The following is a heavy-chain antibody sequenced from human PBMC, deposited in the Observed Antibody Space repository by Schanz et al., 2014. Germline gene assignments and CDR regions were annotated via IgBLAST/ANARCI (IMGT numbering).Heavy chain of an antibody. CDR2: IWYDGSNK. CDR3: ARGMFDYDGSADRGCDA. CDR1: GCNYNSYA. Sequence: FCMASSGCNYNSYAMSWVRHAPGQGLVWVAVIWYDGSNKYYADSVKGRFTISRDTSKNRVKLQMNSRRAEDTAVYYWARGMFDYDGSADRGCDAWGKGTRVTVYS. V-gene: IGHV3-33*01. D-gene: IGHD3-22*01. J-gene: IGHJ5*02.